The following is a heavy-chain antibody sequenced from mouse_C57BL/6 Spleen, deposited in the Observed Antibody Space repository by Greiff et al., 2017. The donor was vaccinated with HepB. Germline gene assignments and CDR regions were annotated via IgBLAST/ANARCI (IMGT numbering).Heavy chain of an antibody. CDR2: IYPGNSDT. CDR1: GYTFTSYW. Sequence: VHVKQSGTVLARPGASVKMPCKTSGYTFTSYWMHWVKQRPGQGLEWIGAIYPGNSDTSYNQKFKGKAKLTAVTSASTAYMELSSLTNEDSAVYYCTRAVTTDFDYWGQGTTLTVSS. J-gene: IGHJ2*01. D-gene: IGHD2-2*01. CDR3: TRAVTTDFDY. V-gene: IGHV1-5*01.